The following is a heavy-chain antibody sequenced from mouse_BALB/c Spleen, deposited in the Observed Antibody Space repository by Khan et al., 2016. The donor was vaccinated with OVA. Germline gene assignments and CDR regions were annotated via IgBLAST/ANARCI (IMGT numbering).Heavy chain of an antibody. V-gene: IGHV9-3-1*01. CDR1: GFTFTNYG. Sequence: QIQLVQSGPELKKPGETVQISCKASGFTFTNYGINWVKQAPGKGLKWMGWINTYTGDPTFADDFKGRFAFSLENSASTAYLQINSLKDEDTATYFCARVRYNGTMDCWGQGTSVTVSA. J-gene: IGHJ4*01. CDR3: ARVRYNGTMDC. CDR2: INTYTGDP. D-gene: IGHD2-14*01.